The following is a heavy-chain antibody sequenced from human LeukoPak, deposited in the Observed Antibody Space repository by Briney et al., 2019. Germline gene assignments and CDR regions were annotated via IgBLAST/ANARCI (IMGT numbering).Heavy chain of an antibody. CDR3: ARYCSSTSCYAAFDI. CDR2: INPNSGGT. J-gene: IGHJ3*02. CDR1: GYTFTGYY. Sequence: PLASVKVSCQASGYTFTGYYMPWVRQAPGQGLEWMGWINPNSGGTNYAQKFQGRVTMTRDTSISTAYRELSRLRSDDTAVYYCARYCSSTSCYAAFDIWGQGTMVTVSS. D-gene: IGHD2-2*01. V-gene: IGHV1-2*02.